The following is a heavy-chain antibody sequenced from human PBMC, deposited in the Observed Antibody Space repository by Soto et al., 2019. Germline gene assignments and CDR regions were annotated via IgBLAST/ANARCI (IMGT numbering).Heavy chain of an antibody. D-gene: IGHD3-10*01. CDR1: GGSISSSSYY. CDR2: IYYSGST. J-gene: IGHJ5*02. V-gene: IGHV4-39*01. CDR3: PRHVYYYGSRSYYKVVWFDP. Sequence: PSETLSLTCAVSGGSISSSSYYWGWIRQPPGKGLEWIGSIYYSGSTYYNPSLKSRVTISVDTSKNQFSLKLSSVTAADTAVYYCPRHVYYYGSRSYYKVVWFDPWGQGTLVTVSS.